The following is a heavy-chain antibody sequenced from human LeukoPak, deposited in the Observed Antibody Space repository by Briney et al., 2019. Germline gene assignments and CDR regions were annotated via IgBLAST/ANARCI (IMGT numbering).Heavy chain of an antibody. CDR1: GYSISSGSYY. Sequence: SETLSLTCAVSGYSISSGSYYWSWIRQPAGKGLEWIGRIYTSGSTNYNPSLKSRVTISVDTSKNQFSLKLSSVTAADTAVYYCARDEEYYYDSSVWGQGTLVTVSS. CDR2: IYTSGST. D-gene: IGHD3-22*01. V-gene: IGHV4-61*02. CDR3: ARDEEYYYDSSV. J-gene: IGHJ4*02.